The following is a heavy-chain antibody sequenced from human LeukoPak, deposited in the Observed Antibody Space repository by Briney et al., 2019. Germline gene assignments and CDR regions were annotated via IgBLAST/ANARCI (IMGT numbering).Heavy chain of an antibody. V-gene: IGHV3-66*01. CDR2: IHSDGTS. Sequence: GGSLRLSCAASGFTFSSNAMSWVRQAPGKGLEWVSIIHSDGTSDYVDSARGRFAISRDNSKDIFYLQMNSLRVEDTAVYYCVRDRSGTYLDYWGQGTLVTVSS. D-gene: IGHD1-1*01. CDR3: VRDRSGTYLDY. J-gene: IGHJ4*02. CDR1: GFTFSSNA.